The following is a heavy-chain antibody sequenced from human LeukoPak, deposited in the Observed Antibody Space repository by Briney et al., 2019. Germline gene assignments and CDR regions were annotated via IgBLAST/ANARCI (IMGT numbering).Heavy chain of an antibody. CDR1: GYTLTSYY. V-gene: IGHV1-46*01. CDR2: INPSGGST. J-gene: IGHJ3*02. D-gene: IGHD4-17*01. Sequence: ASVKVSCKASGYTLTSYYMHWVRQAPGQGLEWMGIINPSGGSTSYAQKFQGRVTMTRDTSTSAVYMELSSLRSEDTAVYYCAGVTVTSDAFDIWGQGTMVTVSS. CDR3: AGVTVTSDAFDI.